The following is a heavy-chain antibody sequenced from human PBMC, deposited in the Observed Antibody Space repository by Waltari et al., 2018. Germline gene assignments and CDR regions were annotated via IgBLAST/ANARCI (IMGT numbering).Heavy chain of an antibody. V-gene: IGHV1-69*13. J-gene: IGHJ4*02. Sequence: QVQLVQSGAEVKKPGSSVKVSCKASGGTFSSYAISWVRQAPGQGLEWVGGIIPIFGTANYAQKFQGRVTITADESTSTAYMELSSLRSEDTAVYYCARDRDRNDYGDYGSQLGYWGQGTLVTVSS. CDR1: GGTFSSYA. D-gene: IGHD4-17*01. CDR3: ARDRDRNDYGDYGSQLGY. CDR2: IIPIFGTA.